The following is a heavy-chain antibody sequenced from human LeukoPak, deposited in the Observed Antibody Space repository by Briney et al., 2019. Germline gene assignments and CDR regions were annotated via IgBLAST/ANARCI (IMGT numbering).Heavy chain of an antibody. Sequence: GGSLRLSCAASGFTFSSYSMNWVRQAPGKGLEWVSSISSSSSYIYYADSVKGRFTISRDNAKNSLYLQMNSLRAEDTAVYYCARDPGAVAVADSAFDYWGQGTLVTVSS. CDR3: ARDPGAVAVADSAFDY. CDR2: ISSSSSYI. V-gene: IGHV3-21*04. CDR1: GFTFSSYS. J-gene: IGHJ4*02. D-gene: IGHD6-19*01.